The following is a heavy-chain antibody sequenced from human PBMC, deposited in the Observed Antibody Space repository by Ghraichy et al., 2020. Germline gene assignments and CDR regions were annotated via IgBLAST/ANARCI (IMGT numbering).Heavy chain of an antibody. V-gene: IGHV1-46*01. Sequence: ASVKVSCKASGYTFTSYYMHWVRQAPGQGLEWMGIINPSGGSTSYAQKFQGRVTMTRDTSTSTVYMELSSLRSEDTAVYYCARDRWGSGYYDGPGYWGQGTLVTVSS. CDR1: GYTFTSYY. D-gene: IGHD3-22*01. CDR2: INPSGGST. J-gene: IGHJ4*02. CDR3: ARDRWGSGYYDGPGY.